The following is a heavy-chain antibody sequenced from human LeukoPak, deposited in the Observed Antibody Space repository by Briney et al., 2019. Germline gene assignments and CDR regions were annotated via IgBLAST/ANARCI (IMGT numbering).Heavy chain of an antibody. D-gene: IGHD3-22*01. CDR2: IIPIFGTA. J-gene: IGHJ4*02. CDR3: ARNDPSHDSSGYYFDY. CDR1: GGTFSSYA. V-gene: IGHV1-69*05. Sequence: SVKVSCKASGGTFSSYAISWVRQAPGQGLEWMGRIIPIFGTANYAQKFQGRVTITTDESTSTAYMELSSLRSEDTAVYCCARNDPSHDSSGYYFDYWGQGTLVTVSS.